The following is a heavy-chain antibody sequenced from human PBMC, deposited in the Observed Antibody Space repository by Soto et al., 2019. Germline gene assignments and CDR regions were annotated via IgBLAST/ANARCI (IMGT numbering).Heavy chain of an antibody. CDR2: IYYSGST. V-gene: IGHV4-39*01. J-gene: IGHJ6*02. Sequence: SETLSLTCTVSGGSISSSSYYWGWIRQPPWKGLEWIGSIYYSGSTYYNPSLKSRVTISVDTSKNQFSLKLSSVTAADTAVYYCARTGYSSGWYYYYYYGMDVWGQGXTVTVYS. CDR3: ARTGYSSGWYYYYYYGMDV. D-gene: IGHD6-19*01. CDR1: GGSISSSSYY.